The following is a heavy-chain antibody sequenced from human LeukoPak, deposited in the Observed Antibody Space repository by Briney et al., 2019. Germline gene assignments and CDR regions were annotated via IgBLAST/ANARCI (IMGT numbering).Heavy chain of an antibody. Sequence: GRSLRLSCAASGFTFSGYYISWIRQAPGKGLEWVSYISSSGSTIYYADSVKGRLTISRDNAKNSLYLQMNSLRAEDTAVYYCARDYSGYSYAFDFWGPGNLVTVSS. V-gene: IGHV3-11*01. D-gene: IGHD5-18*01. CDR3: ARDYSGYSYAFDF. CDR2: ISSSGSTI. J-gene: IGHJ4*02. CDR1: GFTFSGYY.